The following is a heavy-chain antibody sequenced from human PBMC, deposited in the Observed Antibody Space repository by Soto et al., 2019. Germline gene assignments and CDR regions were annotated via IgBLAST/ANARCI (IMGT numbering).Heavy chain of an antibody. CDR2: IYYSGST. V-gene: IGHV4-59*01. Sequence: QVQLQESGPGLVKPSETLSLTCTVSGGSTSSYYWSWIRQPPGKGLEWIGYIYYSGSTNYNPSLKSRVTISVDTSKNQFSLKLSSVTAADTAVYYCARERIQLYTNWFDPWGQGTLVTVSS. CDR3: ARERIQLYTNWFDP. D-gene: IGHD5-18*01. CDR1: GGSTSSYY. J-gene: IGHJ5*02.